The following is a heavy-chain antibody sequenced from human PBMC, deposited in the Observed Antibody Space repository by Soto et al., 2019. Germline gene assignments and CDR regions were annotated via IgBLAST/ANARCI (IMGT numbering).Heavy chain of an antibody. CDR2: MSHSGGT. CDR1: GGFVSSGSYY. D-gene: IGHD1-1*01. V-gene: IGHV4-34*01. Sequence: QVQLQQWGAGLLKPSETLSLTCAVYGGFVSSGSYYWSWIRQPPGKGLEWIGEMSHSGGTHFNPSLKRRVTISVDTSKTQFSLKMRFVTAAATALYSCARVERGTATTVVDAFDIWGPGTMVTVSS. J-gene: IGHJ3*02. CDR3: ARVERGTATTVVDAFDI.